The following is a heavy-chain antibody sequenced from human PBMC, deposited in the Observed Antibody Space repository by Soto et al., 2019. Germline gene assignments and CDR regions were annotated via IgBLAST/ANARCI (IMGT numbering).Heavy chain of an antibody. J-gene: IGHJ4*02. D-gene: IGHD2-2*01. Sequence: SVKVSCKASGGTFSSYAISWVRQAPGQGLEWMGGIIPIFGTANYAQKFQGRVTITADESTSTAYMELSSLRSEDTAVYYCARGAAVPAAIFFDYWGQGTLVTVSS. CDR1: GGTFSSYA. CDR2: IIPIFGTA. V-gene: IGHV1-69*13. CDR3: ARGAAVPAAIFFDY.